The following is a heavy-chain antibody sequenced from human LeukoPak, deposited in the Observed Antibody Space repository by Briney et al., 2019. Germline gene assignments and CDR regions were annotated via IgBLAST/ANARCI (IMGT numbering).Heavy chain of an antibody. Sequence: SETLSLTCTVSGGSISSYYWSWIRRPPGKGLEWIGYIYYSGSTNYNPSLKSRVTISVDTSKNQFSLKLSSVTAADTAVYYCARHEGGGYDPLYYFDYWGQGTLVTVSS. CDR1: GGSISSYY. V-gene: IGHV4-59*08. D-gene: IGHD5-12*01. CDR3: ARHEGGGYDPLYYFDY. CDR2: IYYSGST. J-gene: IGHJ4*02.